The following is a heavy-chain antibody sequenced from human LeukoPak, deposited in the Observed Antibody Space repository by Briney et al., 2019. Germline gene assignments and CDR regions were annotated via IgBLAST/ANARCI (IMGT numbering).Heavy chain of an antibody. CDR1: GASITSYY. V-gene: IGHV4-59*01. CDR3: ARDRQWLVPRSYYYGMDV. CDR2: IFYSGST. J-gene: IGHJ6*02. Sequence: SETLSLTCTVSGASITSYYWNWIRQPPGKGLEWIGYIFYSGSTYYNPSLKSRVTISVDTSKNQFSLRLTSVTAADTAVYYCARDRQWLVPRSYYYGMDVWGQGTTVTVSS. D-gene: IGHD6-19*01.